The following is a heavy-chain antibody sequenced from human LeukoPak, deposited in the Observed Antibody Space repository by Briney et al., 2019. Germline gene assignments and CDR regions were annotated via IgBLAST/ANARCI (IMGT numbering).Heavy chain of an antibody. D-gene: IGHD3-10*01. V-gene: IGHV3-23*01. J-gene: IGHJ4*02. CDR2: ISGSGGST. Sequence: GGSLRLSCAASGFTFSSYGMSWVRQAPGKGLEWVSAISGSGGSTYYADSVKGRFTISRDNSKNTLYLQMNSLRAEDTAVYYCARRAYYYGSGNDYWGQGTLVTVSS. CDR3: ARRAYYYGSGNDY. CDR1: GFTFSSYG.